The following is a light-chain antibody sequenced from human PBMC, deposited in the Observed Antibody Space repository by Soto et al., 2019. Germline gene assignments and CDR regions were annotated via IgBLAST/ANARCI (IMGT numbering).Light chain of an antibody. CDR3: QQLYTLPFT. CDR2: EAS. V-gene: IGKV1-9*01. CDR1: HDISTF. Sequence: DLQLTQSPSLLSASIGDRVTITCRASHDISTFLAWYQQKPGKAPKLLIYEASTLQSGVSSRFSGSGSGTEFTLTISGLLPEDFAAYHCQQLYTLPFTFGQGTRLEI. J-gene: IGKJ5*01.